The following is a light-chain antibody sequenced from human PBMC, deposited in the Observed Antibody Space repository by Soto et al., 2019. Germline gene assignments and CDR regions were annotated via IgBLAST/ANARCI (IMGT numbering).Light chain of an antibody. V-gene: IGKV3-11*01. Sequence: EIVLTQSPATLSLSPGERATLSCRASQSVSTYLAWYQQRPGEAPRLLIYDASYRATDIPPRFSGSGSGTDFTLNISSLEPEDFAVYYCQQRRSWPPTITFGQGTRLEIK. J-gene: IGKJ5*01. CDR2: DAS. CDR3: QQRRSWPPTIT. CDR1: QSVSTY.